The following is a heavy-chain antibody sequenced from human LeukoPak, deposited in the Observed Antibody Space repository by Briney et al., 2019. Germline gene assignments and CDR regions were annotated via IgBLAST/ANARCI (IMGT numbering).Heavy chain of an antibody. Sequence: PGGSLRLSCAASGFTFSSYGMHWVRQAPGKGLEWVAVISYDGSNKYYADSVKGRFTISRDNSKNTLYLQMNSLRDEDTAVYYCMSLLVSWGQGTLVTVSS. CDR1: GFTFSSYG. J-gene: IGHJ4*02. CDR2: ISYDGSNK. V-gene: IGHV3-30*03. D-gene: IGHD2-15*01. CDR3: MSLLVS.